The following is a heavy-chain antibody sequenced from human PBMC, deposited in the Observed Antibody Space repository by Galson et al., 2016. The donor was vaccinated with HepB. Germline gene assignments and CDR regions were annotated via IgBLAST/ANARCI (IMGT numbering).Heavy chain of an antibody. J-gene: IGHJ5*02. CDR2: ISPYNGNT. D-gene: IGHD3-10*01. V-gene: IGHV1-18*01. Sequence: SVKVSCKASGYTFSGHGIAWVRLAPGQGLEWMGYISPYNGNTDYAQNFQGRITMTTDASTGTAYMEVRSLKSDDTAVYYCARSGIIRVNWFDPWGQGNLVIVSS. CDR1: GYTFSGHG. CDR3: ARSGIIRVNWFDP.